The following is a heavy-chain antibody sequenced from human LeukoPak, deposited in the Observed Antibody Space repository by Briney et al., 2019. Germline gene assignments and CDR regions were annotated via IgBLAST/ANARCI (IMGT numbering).Heavy chain of an antibody. D-gene: IGHD2-2*01. CDR1: GFTSADYT. V-gene: IGHV3-43*01. CDR2: ITWDGGMT. CDR3: TKDRYCTTTSCPLDY. Sequence: PGGSLRLSCAASGFTSADYTFHWVRQAPGKGLEWVSLITWDGGMTYYADSVKGRFTISRDNSKNSVYLQMNSLRTEDTALYYCTKDRYCTTTSCPLDYWGQGTLVTVSS. J-gene: IGHJ4*02.